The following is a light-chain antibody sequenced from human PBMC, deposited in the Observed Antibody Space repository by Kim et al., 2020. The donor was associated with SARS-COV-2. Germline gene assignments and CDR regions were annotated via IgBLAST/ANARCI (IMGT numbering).Light chain of an antibody. Sequence: SYELTKPPSVSVSPGQTATITCSGDKLGDKYACWYQQKPGQSPVLVIYQNYKRSSGIPERFSGSNSGNTATLTISGTQAMDEADYFCQAWDSNTGVFGTGTKVTVL. V-gene: IGLV3-1*01. CDR2: QNY. J-gene: IGLJ1*01. CDR3: QAWDSNTGV. CDR1: KLGDKY.